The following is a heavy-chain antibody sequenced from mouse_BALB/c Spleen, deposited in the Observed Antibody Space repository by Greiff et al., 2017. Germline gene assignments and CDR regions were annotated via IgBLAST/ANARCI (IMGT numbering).Heavy chain of an antibody. Sequence: EVMLVESGGGLVQPGGSRKLSCAASGFTFSSFGMHWVRQAPEKGLEWVAYISSGSSTIYYADTVKGRFTISRDNPKNTLFLQMTSLRSEDTAMYYCARERYGSYYYAMDYWGQGTSVTVSS. V-gene: IGHV5-17*02. CDR1: GFTFSSFG. CDR2: ISSGSSTI. J-gene: IGHJ4*01. CDR3: ARERYGSYYYAMDY. D-gene: IGHD1-1*01.